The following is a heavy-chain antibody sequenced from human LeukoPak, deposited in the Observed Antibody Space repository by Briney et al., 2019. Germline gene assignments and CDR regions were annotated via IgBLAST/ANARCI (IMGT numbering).Heavy chain of an antibody. J-gene: IGHJ4*02. D-gene: IGHD1-26*01. CDR3: ARERWELQHFDY. CDR2: IWYDGSNK. Sequence: PGRSLRLSCAASGFTFSSYGMHWVRQAPGKGLEWVAVIWYDGSNKYYADSVKGRFTISRDNSKITLYLQMNSLRAEDTAVYYCARERWELQHFDYWGQGTLVTVSS. V-gene: IGHV3-33*01. CDR1: GFTFSSYG.